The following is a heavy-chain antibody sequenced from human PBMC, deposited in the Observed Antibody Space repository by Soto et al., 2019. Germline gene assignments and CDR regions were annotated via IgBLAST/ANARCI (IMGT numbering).Heavy chain of an antibody. CDR1: GGTFSSYA. CDR2: INPTGGST. V-gene: IGHV1-46*04. D-gene: IGHD6-19*01. CDR3: VREEMWLDD. J-gene: IGHJ4*02. Sequence: ASVKVSCKASGGTFSSYAISWVRQAPGQGLEWMGMINPTGGSTTYAQKLQGRVTMTRDTSTSTVYMELSSLRSEDTAVYYCVREEMWLDDWGQGTLVTVSS.